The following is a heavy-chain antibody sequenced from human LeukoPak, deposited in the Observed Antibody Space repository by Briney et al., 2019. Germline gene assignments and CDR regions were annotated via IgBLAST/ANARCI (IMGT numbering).Heavy chain of an antibody. CDR1: GYKLSDFS. CDR2: FDPEDGKR. Sequence: ASVKVSCKVSGYKLSDFSMHWVRQAPGKGLEWMGGFDPEDGKRIHAQKFQGRVSLTEDTSSDTAYMELGSLTSADTAVYYCATPGVYGALRSAFDLWGQGTLVTVYS. J-gene: IGHJ3*01. CDR3: ATPGVYGALRSAFDL. D-gene: IGHD4-17*01. V-gene: IGHV1-24*01.